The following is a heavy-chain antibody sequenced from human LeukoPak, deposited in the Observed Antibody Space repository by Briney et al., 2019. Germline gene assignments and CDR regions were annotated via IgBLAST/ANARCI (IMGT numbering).Heavy chain of an antibody. CDR3: SRNTAFDI. D-gene: IGHD1/OR15-1a*01. CDR2: IDYSGGT. CDR1: GGSISSYF. Sequence: PSETLSLTCTVSGGSISSYFWTWIRQPPGKGLEWIGNIDYSGGTNYNPPLKSRVTISVDTSNNQFSLKLSSVTAADTAVYYCSRNTAFDIWGQGTMVTVSS. J-gene: IGHJ3*02. V-gene: IGHV4-59*01.